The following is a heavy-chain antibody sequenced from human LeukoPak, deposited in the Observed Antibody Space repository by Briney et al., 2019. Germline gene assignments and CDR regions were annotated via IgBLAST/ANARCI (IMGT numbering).Heavy chain of an antibody. CDR3: ARDRVALAAAGTPFDY. D-gene: IGHD6-13*01. CDR2: IKQDGSEK. V-gene: IGHV3-7*05. CDR1: GFTFSSYW. J-gene: IGHJ4*02. Sequence: GGSLRLSCAASGFTFSSYWMSWVRQAPGKGLEWVANIKQDGSEKYYVDSVKGRFTISRDNAKNSLYLQMNSLRAEDTAVYYCARDRVALAAAGTPFDYWGQGALVTVSS.